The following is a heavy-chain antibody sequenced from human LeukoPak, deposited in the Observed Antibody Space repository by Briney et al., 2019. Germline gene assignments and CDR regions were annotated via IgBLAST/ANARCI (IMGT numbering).Heavy chain of an antibody. CDR2: MNPNSGNT. CDR1: GYTFTSYD. CDR3: ARGVLRYFDWLLP. Sequence: ASVKVSCKASGYTFTSYDINWVRQATGQGLEWMGWMNPNSGNTGYAQKFQGRVTITRNTSISTAYMELSSLRSEDTAVYYCARGVLRYFDWLLPWGQGTLVTVSS. J-gene: IGHJ5*02. D-gene: IGHD3-9*01. V-gene: IGHV1-8*03.